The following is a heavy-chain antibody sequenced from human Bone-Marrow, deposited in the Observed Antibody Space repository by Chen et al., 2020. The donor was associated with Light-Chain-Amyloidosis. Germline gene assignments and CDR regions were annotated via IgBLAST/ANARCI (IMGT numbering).Heavy chain of an antibody. D-gene: IGHD6-19*01. CDR2: ISYDGSNK. V-gene: IGHV3-30*18. Sequence: QVQLVESGGGVVQPGRSLRLSCAASGFTFSSYGMHWVRQAPGKGLEWVAVISYDGSNKYYADAVQGRFTISRDNSKNTLYLQMNSLRAEDTAVYYCAKEQGLSVPYWGQGTLVTVSS. CDR1: GFTFSSYG. J-gene: IGHJ4*02. CDR3: AKEQGLSVPY.